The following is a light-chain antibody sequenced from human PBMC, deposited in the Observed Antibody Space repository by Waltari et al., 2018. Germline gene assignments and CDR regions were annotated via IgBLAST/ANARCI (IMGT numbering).Light chain of an antibody. Sequence: SYVLTQAPSVSVAPGKTARITCGGNNIGSQRVKWYPQKPGQAPVLVIYNDSDRPSGIPERFSGSNSGNTATLTISRVEGGDEADYYCQVWDTSSDHVVFGGGTKLTVL. CDR1: NIGSQR. V-gene: IGLV3-21*04. CDR3: QVWDTSSDHVV. CDR2: NDS. J-gene: IGLJ2*01.